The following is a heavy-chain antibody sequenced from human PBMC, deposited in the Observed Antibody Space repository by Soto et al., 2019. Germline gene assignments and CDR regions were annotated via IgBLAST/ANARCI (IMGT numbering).Heavy chain of an antibody. J-gene: IGHJ6*02. Sequence: VKVSCKASGYSFTDYHIHCVLQSPGQWLEGLGRINPKSGGTSTAQKFQGWVTMTTDTSISTASMELTRLTSDDTAIYYCARGDSTDCSNGVCSFFYNHDMDVWGQGTTVTVSS. CDR3: ARGDSTDCSNGVCSFFYNHDMDV. CDR2: INPKSGGT. CDR1: GYSFTDYH. D-gene: IGHD2-8*01. V-gene: IGHV1-2*04.